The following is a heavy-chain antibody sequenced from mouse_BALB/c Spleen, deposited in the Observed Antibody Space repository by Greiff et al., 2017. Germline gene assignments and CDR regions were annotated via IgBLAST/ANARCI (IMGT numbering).Heavy chain of an antibody. D-gene: IGHD2-4*01. CDR3: ARGGSTMITTDY. CDR2: IYPGGGYT. CDR1: GYTFTNYW. Sequence: QVQLQQSGAELAKPGTSVKISCKASGYTFTNYWLGWVKQRPGHGLEWIGDIYPGGGYTNYNEKFKGKATLTADTSSSTAYMQLSSLTSEDSAVYFCARGGSTMITTDYWGQGTTLTVSS. V-gene: IGHV1-63*02. J-gene: IGHJ2*01.